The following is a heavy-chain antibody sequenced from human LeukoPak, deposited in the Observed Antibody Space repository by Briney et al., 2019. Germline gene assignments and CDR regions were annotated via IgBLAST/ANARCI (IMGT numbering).Heavy chain of an antibody. D-gene: IGHD6-19*01. CDR1: VFTFSSYS. CDR2: ISGSGGST. J-gene: IGHJ4*02. CDR3: AKDRSSGWSPFDY. Sequence: QTGGSLRLSCAASVFTFSSYSMSWVRQAPGKGLEWVSAISGSGGSTYYADSVKGRFTISRDNSKNTLYLQMNSLRAEDTAVYYCAKDRSSGWSPFDYWGQGTLVTVSS. V-gene: IGHV3-23*01.